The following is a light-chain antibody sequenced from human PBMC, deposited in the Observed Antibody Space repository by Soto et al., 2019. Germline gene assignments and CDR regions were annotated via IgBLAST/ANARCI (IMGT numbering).Light chain of an antibody. CDR2: TVT. CDR1: SSDVGGYNY. V-gene: IGLV2-11*01. Sequence: QSVLTQPRSVSGSPGQSVTISCTGTSSDVGGYNYVSWYQQHPGKATKLMIYTVTKRPSGVPDRFSCSKSDNTASLTISGLQAADEADYYCCSYAGSSSYVFGTGTKVTVL. J-gene: IGLJ1*01. CDR3: CSYAGSSSYV.